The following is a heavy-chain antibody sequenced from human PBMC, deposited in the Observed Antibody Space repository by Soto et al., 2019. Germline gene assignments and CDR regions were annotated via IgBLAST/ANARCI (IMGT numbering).Heavy chain of an antibody. V-gene: IGHV1-69*13. Sequence: SVKVSCKASGGTFSSYAISWVRQAPGQGLEWMGGIIPIFGTANYAQKFQGRVTITADESTSTAYMELSSLRSEDTAVYYCASVLELHYYYGMAVWGQGTTVTVSS. CDR1: GGTFSSYA. CDR2: IIPIFGTA. CDR3: ASVLELHYYYGMAV. D-gene: IGHD1-7*01. J-gene: IGHJ6*02.